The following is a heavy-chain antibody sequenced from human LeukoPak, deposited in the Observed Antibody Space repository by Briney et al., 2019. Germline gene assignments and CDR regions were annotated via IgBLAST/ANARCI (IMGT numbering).Heavy chain of an antibody. CDR1: GFTFSSYS. J-gene: IGHJ3*02. Sequence: GGSLRLSCAASGFTFSSYSMNWVRQAPGKGLEWVSSISSSSTYIYYADSVKGRFTISRDNAKSSLYLQMNSLRAEDTAVYYCARDLKGPVNDVFDMWGQGTMVTVSS. CDR3: ARDLKGPVNDVFDM. D-gene: IGHD4-23*01. V-gene: IGHV3-21*01. CDR2: ISSSSTYI.